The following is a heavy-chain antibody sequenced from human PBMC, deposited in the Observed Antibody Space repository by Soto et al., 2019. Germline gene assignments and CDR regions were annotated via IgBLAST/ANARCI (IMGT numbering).Heavy chain of an antibody. D-gene: IGHD6-13*01. CDR2: INHSGST. J-gene: IGHJ4*02. CDR3: ARGADEIAAAGKALDY. CDR1: GGSFSGYY. V-gene: IGHV4-34*01. Sequence: SETLSLTCAVYGGSFSGYYWSWIRQPPGKGLEWIGEINHSGSTNYNPSLKSRVNISVDTSENQFSLKLSTVTAADTAVYYCARGADEIAAAGKALDYWGQGTLVTVS.